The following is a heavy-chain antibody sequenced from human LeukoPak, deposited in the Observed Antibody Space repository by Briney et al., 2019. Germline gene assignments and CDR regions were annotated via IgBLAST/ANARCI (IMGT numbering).Heavy chain of an antibody. J-gene: IGHJ4*02. V-gene: IGHV4-59*08. Sequence: SETLCLTCTVSGGSISSYYWSWIRQPPGEGLEWIAYISDIGSINYNPSLKSRVTISLDTSKNQFSLKLSSVTAADTAVYYCAGHHTRNTVDFWGQGTLVTVSS. CDR3: AGHHTRNTVDF. CDR1: GGSISSYY. D-gene: IGHD2-8*02. CDR2: ISDIGSI.